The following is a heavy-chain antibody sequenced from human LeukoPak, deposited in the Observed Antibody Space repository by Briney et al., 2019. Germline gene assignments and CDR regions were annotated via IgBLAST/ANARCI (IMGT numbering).Heavy chain of an antibody. Sequence: SETLSLTCTVSGGSISSSSYYWGWIRQPPGKGLEWIGSIYYSGSTYYNPSLKSRVTISVDTSKNQFSLKLSSVTAADTAVYYCARQGAYDYVWRNYYYYYMDVWGKGTTVTISS. V-gene: IGHV4-39*01. CDR1: GGSISSSSYY. J-gene: IGHJ6*03. CDR3: ARQGAYDYVWRNYYYYYMDV. CDR2: IYYSGST. D-gene: IGHD3-16*01.